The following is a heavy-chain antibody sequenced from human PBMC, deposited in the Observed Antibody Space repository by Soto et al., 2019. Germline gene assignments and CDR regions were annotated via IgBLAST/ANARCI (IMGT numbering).Heavy chain of an antibody. J-gene: IGHJ6*03. CDR2: ISAYNGNT. CDR1: GYTFTSYG. CDR3: ARAPLRGYYYYYYMDV. Sequence: ASVKVSCKASGYTFTSYGISWVRQAPGQGLEWMGWISAYNGNTNYAQKLQGRVTMTTDTSTSTAYMELRSLRSDDTAVYYCARAPLRGYYYYYYMDVWGKGTTVTVSS. V-gene: IGHV1-18*01.